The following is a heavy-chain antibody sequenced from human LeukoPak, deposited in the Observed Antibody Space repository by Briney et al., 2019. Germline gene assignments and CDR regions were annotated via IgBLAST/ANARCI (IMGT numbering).Heavy chain of an antibody. D-gene: IGHD3-16*01. CDR1: VGSLSRYY. J-gene: IGHJ4*02. V-gene: IGHV4-59*01. CDR3: ARDPSTFYFDY. CDR2: IYSSGNT. Sequence: NPSVTQSLTCTVSVGSLSRYYWRWMRQPPGRGREWMGYIYSSGNTDYNPSLKSRVTISVDTSKSLFSLKLSSVTAADTAIYYCARDPSTFYFDYWGQGALVTVSS.